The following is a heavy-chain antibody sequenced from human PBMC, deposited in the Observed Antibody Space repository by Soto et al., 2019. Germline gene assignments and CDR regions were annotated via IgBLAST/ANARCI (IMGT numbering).Heavy chain of an antibody. D-gene: IGHD1-26*01. CDR3: ARDSGRADLYNYYAMDA. V-gene: IGHV1-69*13. Sequence: ASVKVSCKASGGTFSSYAISWVRQAPGQGLEWMGGIIPIFGTANYAQKFQGRVTITADESTSTAYMELSSLRSEDTAVYYCARDSGRADLYNYYAMDAWGQGTPVSAP. J-gene: IGHJ6*02. CDR1: GGTFSSYA. CDR2: IIPIFGTA.